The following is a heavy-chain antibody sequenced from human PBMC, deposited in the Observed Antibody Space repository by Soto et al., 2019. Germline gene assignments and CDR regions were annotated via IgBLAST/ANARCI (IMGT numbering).Heavy chain of an antibody. CDR1: GFIFSNYV. J-gene: IGHJ4*02. D-gene: IGHD1-26*01. CDR2: ISDSGGTS. Sequence: EVQLVDSGGGLVQPGGSLRLSCAASGFIFSNYVMSWVRQAPGKGLEWVSSISDSGGTSYYADSVKGRFTISRDNSKNTLYLQMNSLRAEDTAIYYCAKRPSALLAFGYWGQGTLVTVSS. V-gene: IGHV3-23*04. CDR3: AKRPSALLAFGY.